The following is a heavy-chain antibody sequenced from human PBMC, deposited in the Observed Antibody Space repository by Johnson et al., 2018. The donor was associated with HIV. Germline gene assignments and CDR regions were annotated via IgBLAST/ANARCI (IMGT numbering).Heavy chain of an antibody. D-gene: IGHD3-3*01. CDR2: ISFDGSNK. CDR3: AREGLFSDAFDI. J-gene: IGHJ3*02. CDR1: GFTFSSYA. Sequence: QVQLMESGGGVVQPGRSLRLSCAASGFTFSSYAMHWVRQAPGKGLGWVAVISFDGSNKYYADSVKGRFTSSRDNSKNTLYLQMNSLRAEDTAVYYCAREGLFSDAFDIWGQGTMVTVSS. V-gene: IGHV3-30*04.